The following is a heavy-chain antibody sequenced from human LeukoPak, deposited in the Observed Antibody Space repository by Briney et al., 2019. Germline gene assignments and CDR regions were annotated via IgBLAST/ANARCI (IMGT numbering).Heavy chain of an antibody. V-gene: IGHV1-18*01. CDR2: ISAYNGNT. D-gene: IGHD3-10*02. J-gene: IGHJ4*02. CDR1: GYPFTSYG. Sequence: GASVRVSCKASGYPFTSYGISWVREAPGHGLEWMGWISAYNGNTNYAQKLQGRVTMTTDTSTSTAYMELRSLRSDDTAVYYCARDLYGALFWGQGTLVTVSS. CDR3: ARDLYGALF.